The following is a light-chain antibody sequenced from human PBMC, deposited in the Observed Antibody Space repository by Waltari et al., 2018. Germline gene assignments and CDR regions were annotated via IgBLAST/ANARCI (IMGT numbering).Light chain of an antibody. CDR1: NIGDKS. V-gene: IGLV3-21*03. Sequence: SYVLTQPPSVSVAPGKTARITCGGNNIGDKSVHWYQQKPGQAPVLVVYDDSDRPSGIPGRFSGANSGNTATLTISRVEAGDEADYYCQVWDSSSDLVVFGGGTKLTVL. CDR3: QVWDSSSDLVV. CDR2: DDS. J-gene: IGLJ2*01.